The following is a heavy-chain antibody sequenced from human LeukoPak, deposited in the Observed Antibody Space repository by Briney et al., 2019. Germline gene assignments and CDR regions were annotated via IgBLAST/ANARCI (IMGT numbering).Heavy chain of an antibody. CDR2: IYYIGST. J-gene: IGHJ3*02. CDR1: GGSISSYY. Sequence: SETLSLTCTVSGGSISSYYWSWIRQPPGKGLEWIGYIYYIGSTNYNPSLKSRVTISVDTSKNQFSLKLSSVTAADTAVYYCARQVYYYGSGSPFLRVTFDIWGQGTMVTVSS. CDR3: ARQVYYYGSGSPFLRVTFDI. V-gene: IGHV4-59*01. D-gene: IGHD3-10*01.